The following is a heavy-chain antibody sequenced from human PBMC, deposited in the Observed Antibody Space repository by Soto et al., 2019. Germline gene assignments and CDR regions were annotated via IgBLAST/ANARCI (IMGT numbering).Heavy chain of an antibody. V-gene: IGHV3-30-3*01. Sequence: LRLSFAASGFTFSSYAMHWVRQAPGKGLEWVAVISYDGSNKYYADSVKGRFTISRDNSKNTLYLQMNSLRAEDTAVYYCARDVAYYDFWSGYYTANYYYYGMEVWGQGTRVTVSS. CDR2: ISYDGSNK. CDR1: GFTFSSYA. D-gene: IGHD3-3*01. CDR3: ARDVAYYDFWSGYYTANYYYYGMEV. J-gene: IGHJ6*02.